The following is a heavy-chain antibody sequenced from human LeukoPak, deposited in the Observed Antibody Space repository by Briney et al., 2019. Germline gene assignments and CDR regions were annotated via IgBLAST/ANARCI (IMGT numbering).Heavy chain of an antibody. D-gene: IGHD3-9*01. Sequence: ASVKVSCKASGYTFTGYYMHWVRQAPGQGLEWMGWINPNSGGTNYAQKFQGRVTMTRDTSISTAYMELSRLRSGDTAVYYCARAVSDWRRGYYYYYMDVWGKGTTVTVSS. CDR2: INPNSGGT. V-gene: IGHV1-2*02. CDR1: GYTFTGYY. J-gene: IGHJ6*03. CDR3: ARAVSDWRRGYYYYYMDV.